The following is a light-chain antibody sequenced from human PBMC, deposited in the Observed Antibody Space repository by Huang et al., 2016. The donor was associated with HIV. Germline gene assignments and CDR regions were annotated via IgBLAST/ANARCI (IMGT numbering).Light chain of an antibody. CDR3: QQYNNYPWT. CDR1: QSISDY. Sequence: DIQMTQSPSTLSASVGDRVTITCRASQSISDYLAWYQQKPGEAPNLLIYKASSLEGGVPPRCSGGGSGTEFTLTISSLQADDVATYYCQQYNNYPWTFGQGTLVEIK. V-gene: IGKV1-5*03. J-gene: IGKJ1*01. CDR2: KAS.